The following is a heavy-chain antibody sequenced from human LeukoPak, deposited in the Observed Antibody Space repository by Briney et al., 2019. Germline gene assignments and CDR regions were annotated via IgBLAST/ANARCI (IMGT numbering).Heavy chain of an antibody. J-gene: IGHJ4*02. D-gene: IGHD2-2*02. V-gene: IGHV1-18*01. Sequence: ASVKVSCKASGYTFTSYGISWVRQAPGQGLEWMGWISAYNGNTNYAQKLQGRVTMTTDTSTSTAYMELRSLRSDDTAVYYCARDIVVVPAAISLDYWGQGTLDTVSS. CDR3: ARDIVVVPAAISLDY. CDR1: GYTFTSYG. CDR2: ISAYNGNT.